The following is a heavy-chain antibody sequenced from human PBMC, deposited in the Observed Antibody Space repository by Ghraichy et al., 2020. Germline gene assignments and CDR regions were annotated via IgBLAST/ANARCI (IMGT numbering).Heavy chain of an antibody. D-gene: IGHD6-19*01. V-gene: IGHV4-39*01. Sequence: SETLSLTCTVSGGSISSSSYYWGWIRQPPGKGLEWIGSIYYSGSTYYNPSLKSRVTISVDTSKNQFSLKLSSVTAADMAVYYCARQAGYSSGWFDYWGQGTLVTVSS. CDR1: GGSISSSSYY. CDR3: ARQAGYSSGWFDY. CDR2: IYYSGST. J-gene: IGHJ4*02.